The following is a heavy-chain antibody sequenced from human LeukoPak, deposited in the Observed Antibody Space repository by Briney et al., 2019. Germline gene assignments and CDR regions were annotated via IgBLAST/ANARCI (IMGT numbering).Heavy chain of an antibody. Sequence: ASVKVSCKASVYTFTSYGISWVRQAPGQGLEWMGWISANNGNTYYAQRFQGRVTMTTDTSTSTAYMELRGLRSDDTAVYYCARYYGSGSPVYWGQGTLVTVSS. J-gene: IGHJ4*02. CDR2: ISANNGNT. CDR1: VYTFTSYG. V-gene: IGHV1-18*01. CDR3: ARYYGSGSPVY. D-gene: IGHD3-10*01.